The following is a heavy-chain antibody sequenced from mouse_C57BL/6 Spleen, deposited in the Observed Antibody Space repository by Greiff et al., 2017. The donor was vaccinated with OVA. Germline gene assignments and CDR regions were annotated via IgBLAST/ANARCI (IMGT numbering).Heavy chain of an antibody. Sequence: QVQLQQSGAELVKPGASVKMSCKASGYTFTDYNMDWVKQSHGKSLEWIGNINPYNGDTKYNQKFKGKATLTVDKSSSTAYMELSRLTSDDAAVYYCASCDVNCGLDYWGQGTLVTVSA. D-gene: IGHD2-2*01. CDR3: ASCDVNCGLDY. V-gene: IGHV1-47*01. CDR2: INPYNGDT. CDR1: GYTFTDYN. J-gene: IGHJ3*01.